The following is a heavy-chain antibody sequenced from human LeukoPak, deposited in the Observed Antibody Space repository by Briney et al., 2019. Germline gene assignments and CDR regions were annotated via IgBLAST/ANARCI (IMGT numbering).Heavy chain of an antibody. CDR3: ARTYSGYDWRHY. CDR1: GFTVSSNY. CDR2: IYSGANT. V-gene: IGHV3-53*01. D-gene: IGHD5-12*01. Sequence: TGGSLRLSCAASGFTVSSNYMSWVRQAPGKGLEWVSVIYSGANTYYADSVKGRFSISRDNSKNTLYLQMNSLRAEDTAVYYCARTYSGYDWRHYWGQGTLVTVSS. J-gene: IGHJ4*02.